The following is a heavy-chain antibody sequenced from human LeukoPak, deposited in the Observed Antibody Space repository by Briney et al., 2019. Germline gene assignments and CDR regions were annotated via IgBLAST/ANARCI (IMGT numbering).Heavy chain of an antibody. J-gene: IGHJ4*02. CDR3: ASGWYIDY. Sequence: GGSLRLSCAASGFTFSSYAMSWVRQAPGKGLEWVSGINASGGRTYYTDSVKGRFTISRDNSKNTLYLQMNSVRAEDTAVYYCASGWYIDYWGQGTLVTVSS. CDR1: GFTFSSYA. CDR2: INASGGRT. D-gene: IGHD6-19*01. V-gene: IGHV3-23*01.